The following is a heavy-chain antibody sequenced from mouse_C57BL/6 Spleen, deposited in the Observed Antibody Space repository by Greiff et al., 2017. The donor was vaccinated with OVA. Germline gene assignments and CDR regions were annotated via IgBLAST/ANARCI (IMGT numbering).Heavy chain of an antibody. D-gene: IGHD2-1*01. J-gene: IGHJ4*01. CDR2: IYPGSGST. CDR3: ARWDGNGHAMDY. Sequence: VKLQQPGAELVKPGASVKMSCKASGYTFTSYWITWVKQRPGQGLEWIGDIYPGSGSTNYNEKFKSKATLTVDTSSSTAYMQLSSLTSEDSAVYYCARWDGNGHAMDYWGQGTSVTVSS. V-gene: IGHV1-55*01. CDR1: GYTFTSYW.